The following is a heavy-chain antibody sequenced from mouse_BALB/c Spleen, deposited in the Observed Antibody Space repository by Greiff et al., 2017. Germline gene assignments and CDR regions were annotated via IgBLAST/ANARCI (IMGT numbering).Heavy chain of an antibody. CDR1: GFTFSDYY. CDR3: ARDPYGSSYWYFDV. V-gene: IGHV5-4*02. J-gene: IGHJ1*01. D-gene: IGHD2-10*02. CDR2: ISDGGSYT. Sequence: EVKLVESGGGLVKPGGSLKLSCAASGFTFSDYYMYWVRQTPEKRLEWVATISDGGSYTYYPDSVKGRFTISRDNAKNNLYLQMSSLKSEDTAMYYCARDPYGSSYWYFDVWGAGTTVTVSS.